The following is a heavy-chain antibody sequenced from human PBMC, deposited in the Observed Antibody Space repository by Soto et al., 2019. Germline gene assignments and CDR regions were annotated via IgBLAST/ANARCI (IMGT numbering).Heavy chain of an antibody. V-gene: IGHV1-18*01. D-gene: IGHD2-15*01. CDR1: GYTFTSYG. J-gene: IGHJ4*02. Sequence: GASVKVSCKSSGYTFTSYGISCVRQAPGQGLEWMGWISAYNGNTNYAQKLQGRVTMTTDTSTSTAYMELRSLRSDDTAVYYCARALPSGGKLPFDYWGQGTLVTVSS. CDR2: ISAYNGNT. CDR3: ARALPSGGKLPFDY.